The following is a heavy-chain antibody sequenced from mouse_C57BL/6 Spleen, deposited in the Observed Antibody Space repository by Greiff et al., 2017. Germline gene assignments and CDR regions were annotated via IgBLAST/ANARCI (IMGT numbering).Heavy chain of an antibody. CDR1: GYTFTDHT. Sequence: VHLVESDAELVKPGASVKISCKVSGYTFTDHTIHWMKQRPEQGLEWIGYIYPRDGSTKYNEKFKGKATLTADKSSSTAYMQLNSLTSEDSAFYFCARSYLYYGSTHFDYWGQGTTLTVSS. J-gene: IGHJ2*01. V-gene: IGHV1-78*01. D-gene: IGHD1-1*01. CDR2: IYPRDGST. CDR3: ARSYLYYGSTHFDY.